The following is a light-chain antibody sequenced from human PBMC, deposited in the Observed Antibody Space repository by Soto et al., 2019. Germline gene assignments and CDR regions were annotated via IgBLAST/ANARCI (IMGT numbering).Light chain of an antibody. V-gene: IGKV3-15*01. Sequence: EIVMTQSPASLSVYPGERAILSCRASQSVDIYLAWYQQRPGQAPRLLIYDTSIRAPGIPATFSGSGSGTEFTLTISSLQSEDVAVYYCQQYKDWPPITFGGGTNVQIK. CDR3: QQYKDWPPIT. J-gene: IGKJ4*01. CDR2: DTS. CDR1: QSVDIY.